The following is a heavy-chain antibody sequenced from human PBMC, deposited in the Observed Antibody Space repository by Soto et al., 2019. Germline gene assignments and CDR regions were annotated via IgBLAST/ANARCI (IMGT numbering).Heavy chain of an antibody. CDR3: AKARGYCSGGSCYVFDY. V-gene: IGHV3-23*01. D-gene: IGHD2-15*01. J-gene: IGHJ4*02. CDR1: GFTFSSYA. Sequence: PGGSLRLSCAASGFTFSSYAMSWVRQAPGKGLEWVSAISGSGGSTYYADSVKGRFTISRDNSKNTLYLQMNSLRAEDTAVYYCAKARGYCSGGSCYVFDYWGQGTLVTVSS. CDR2: ISGSGGST.